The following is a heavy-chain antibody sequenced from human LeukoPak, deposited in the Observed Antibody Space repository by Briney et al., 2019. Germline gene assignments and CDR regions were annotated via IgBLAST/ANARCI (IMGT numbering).Heavy chain of an antibody. CDR3: ARDLGVTVRPFSLFY. Sequence: ASVKVSCKASGYTFTAYYMHWVRQAPGQGPEWMGWINPNSGVTNYAQKFQGRVIMTSGTSISTAYMEFSRLRSDDTAMYYCARDLGVTVRPFSLFYWGQGTLVTVSS. D-gene: IGHD6-6*01. V-gene: IGHV1-2*02. CDR1: GYTFTAYY. J-gene: IGHJ4*02. CDR2: INPNSGVT.